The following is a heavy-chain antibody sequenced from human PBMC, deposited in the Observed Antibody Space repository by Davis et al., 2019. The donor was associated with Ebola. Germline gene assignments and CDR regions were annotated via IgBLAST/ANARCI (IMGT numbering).Heavy chain of an antibody. CDR1: FFPFLSAC. CDR3: AKDLLYSSSWYSVLRYYGMDV. V-gene: IGHV3-30*18. J-gene: IGHJ6*02. D-gene: IGHD6-13*01. CDR2: IAYDGSNK. Sequence: PGGSLRLSFSSSFFPFLSACMHWVRQAPGKGLEWVAVIAYDGSNKYYADSVKGRFTISRDNSKNTLYLQMNSLRAEDTAVYYCAKDLLYSSSWYSVLRYYGMDVWGQGTTVT.